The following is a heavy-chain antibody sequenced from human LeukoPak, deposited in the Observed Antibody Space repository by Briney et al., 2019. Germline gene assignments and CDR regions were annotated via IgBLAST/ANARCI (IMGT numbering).Heavy chain of an antibody. V-gene: IGHV4-4*07. CDR2: IYTSGST. J-gene: IGHJ6*03. Sequence: SETLSLTCTVSGGSISSYYWSWIRQPAGKGLKWIGRIYTSGSTNYNPSLKSRVTMSVDTSKNQFSLKLSSVTAADTAVYYCARDTYYYCYMDVWGKGTTVTVSS. CDR1: GGSISSYY. CDR3: ARDTYYYCYMDV.